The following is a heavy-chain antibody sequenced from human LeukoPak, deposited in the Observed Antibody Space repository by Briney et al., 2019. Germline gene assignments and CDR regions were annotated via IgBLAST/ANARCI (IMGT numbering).Heavy chain of an antibody. D-gene: IGHD3-10*01. CDR3: ARVALTMVRATDY. CDR1: GGSFSGYY. J-gene: IGHJ4*02. CDR2: INHSGST. Sequence: SETLSLTCAVHGGSFSGYYWSWIRQPPGKGLEWIGEINHSGSTNYNPSLKSRVTISVDTSKNQFSLKLSSVTAADTAVYYCARVALTMVRATDYWGQGTLVTVSS. V-gene: IGHV4-34*01.